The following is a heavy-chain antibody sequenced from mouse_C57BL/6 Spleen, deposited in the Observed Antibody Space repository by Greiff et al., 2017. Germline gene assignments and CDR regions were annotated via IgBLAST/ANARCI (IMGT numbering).Heavy chain of an antibody. CDR2: IDPSDSYT. D-gene: IGHD1-1*01. CDR3: ARSHSYGSSYWFAY. Sequence: QVQLQQPGAELVMPGASVKLSCKASGYTFTSYWMHWVKQRPGQGLEWIGEIDPSDSYTNYNQKFKGKSTLTVDKSSSTAYMQLSSLTSEDSAVYYCARSHSYGSSYWFAYWGQGTLVTVSA. J-gene: IGHJ3*01. CDR1: GYTFTSYW. V-gene: IGHV1-69*01.